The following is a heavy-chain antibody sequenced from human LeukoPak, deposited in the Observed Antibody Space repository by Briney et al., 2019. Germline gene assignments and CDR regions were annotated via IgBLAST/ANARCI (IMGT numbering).Heavy chain of an antibody. CDR2: ISSSGSTI. D-gene: IGHD6-6*01. CDR3: ARGYSSSRDY. V-gene: IGHV3-11*01. Sequence: GGSLRLSCAASGFTFSDYYTSWIRQAPGKGLEWVSYISSSGSTIYYADSVKGRFTISTDNSKNTLYLQMNSLRAEDTAVYYCARGYSSSRDYWGQGILVTVSS. CDR1: GFTFSDYY. J-gene: IGHJ4*02.